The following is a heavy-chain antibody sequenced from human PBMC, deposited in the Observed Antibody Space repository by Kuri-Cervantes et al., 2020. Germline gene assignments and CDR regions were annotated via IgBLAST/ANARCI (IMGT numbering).Heavy chain of an antibody. Sequence: TNYNWGWIRQAPGKGLEWISSISDSGQTIHYTDSVKGRFTVSRDNVMNLLYLQMNSLRAEDTAFYYCATDPCPGGNCYGTSDFWGRGTLVTIS. J-gene: IGHJ4*02. CDR3: ATDPCPGGNCYGTSDF. CDR1: TNYN. CDR2: ISDSGQTI. V-gene: IGHV3-11*01. D-gene: IGHD2-15*01.